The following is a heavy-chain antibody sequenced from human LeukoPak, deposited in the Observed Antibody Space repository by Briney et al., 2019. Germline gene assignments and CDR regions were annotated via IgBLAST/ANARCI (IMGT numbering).Heavy chain of an antibody. CDR1: GVSISSSYSY. CDR3: ARVTGYRIEDYFDY. V-gene: IGHV4-61*01. J-gene: IGHJ4*02. CDR2: IYYSGST. Sequence: PSETLSLTCTVSGVSISSSYSYWSWIRQPPGKGLEWIGYIYYSGSTNYNPSLKSRITISVETSKNEFSLKLRSVTAADTAVYYCARVTGYRIEDYFDYWGQGTLVTVSS. D-gene: IGHD6-13*01.